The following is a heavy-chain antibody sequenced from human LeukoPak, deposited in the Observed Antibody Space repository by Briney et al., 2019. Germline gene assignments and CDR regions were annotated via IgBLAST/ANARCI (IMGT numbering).Heavy chain of an antibody. V-gene: IGHV3-30*03. Sequence: GGSLRLSCAASGFTFSSYGMHWVRQAPGKGLDWVAVISYDGSNKYYAESVKGRFTISRDNSKNTLYLQMNSLRAEDTAVYYCARERAYYYDSSGPRYWGQGTLVTVSS. CDR2: ISYDGSNK. CDR1: GFTFSSYG. D-gene: IGHD3-22*01. J-gene: IGHJ4*02. CDR3: ARERAYYYDSSGPRY.